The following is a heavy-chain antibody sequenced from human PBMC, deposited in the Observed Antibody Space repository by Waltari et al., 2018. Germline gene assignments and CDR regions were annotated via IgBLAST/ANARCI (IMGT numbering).Heavy chain of an antibody. CDR1: GYSFTSYW. J-gene: IGHJ4*02. CDR3: ARGTQCGGDCYPPFDY. V-gene: IGHV5-51*01. D-gene: IGHD2-21*02. CDR2: IYPGDSDT. Sequence: EVQLVQSGAEVKKPGESLKISCKGSGYSFTSYWNGWVRQMPGKGLEWMGIIYPGDSDTRYSPSFQGQVTISADKSISTAYLQWSCLKASDTAMYYCARGTQCGGDCYPPFDYWGQGTLVTVSS.